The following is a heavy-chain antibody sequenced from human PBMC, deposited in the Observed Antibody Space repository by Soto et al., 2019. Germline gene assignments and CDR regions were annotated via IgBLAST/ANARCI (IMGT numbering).Heavy chain of an antibody. CDR1: VGSISSYY. V-gene: IGHV4-59*01. J-gene: IGHJ2*01. Sequence: QVQLQESGPGLVKPSETLSLTCTVSVGSISSYYWSWIRQPPGKGLEWIGYIYYSGSTNYNPSLKSRVTITVDTSKYPFYLKLRSVNAADTAVYYCARGDWYFDLWGRDTLVTVSS. CDR2: IYYSGST. CDR3: ARGDWYFDL.